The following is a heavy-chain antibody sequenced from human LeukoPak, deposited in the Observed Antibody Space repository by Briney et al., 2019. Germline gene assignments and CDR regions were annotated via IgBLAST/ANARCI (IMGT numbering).Heavy chain of an antibody. V-gene: IGHV3-43*01. CDR3: AKDFSTSGWILAS. CDR1: GFTFDDYT. CDR2: ISWDGATT. D-gene: IGHD6-25*01. J-gene: IGHJ4*02. Sequence: GGSLRLSCAASGFTFDDYTMHWVRQAPGKGLEWVSVISWDGATTYYADSVKGRFAISRDNSKNSLYLQMNSLRTEDTALYYCAKDFSTSGWILASWGQGTLVTVSS.